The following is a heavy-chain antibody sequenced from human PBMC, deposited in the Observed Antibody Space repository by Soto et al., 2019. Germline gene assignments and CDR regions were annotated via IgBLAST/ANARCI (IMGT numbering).Heavy chain of an antibody. J-gene: IGHJ4*02. V-gene: IGHV3-21*01. CDR1: GFTFSTYT. D-gene: IGHD3-10*01. CDR2: ISSGSSYI. Sequence: GVLRLSCAASGFTFSTYTMNWVRQAPGKGLEWISSISSGSSYIYYAGSVKGRFTISRDNAKNSLFLQMNSLRADDTAVYYCARDILSGGAYPDYWGQGTKVTVSS. CDR3: ARDILSGGAYPDY.